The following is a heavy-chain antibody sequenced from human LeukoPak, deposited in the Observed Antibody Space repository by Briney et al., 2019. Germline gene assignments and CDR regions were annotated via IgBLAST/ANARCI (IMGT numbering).Heavy chain of an antibody. CDR2: IYYSGST. D-gene: IGHD6-13*01. Sequence: PSETLSLTCTVSGDSNSSYYWSWIRQPPGKGLEWIGYIYYSGSTNYNPSLKSRATISVDTSKSQFSLKLSSVTAADTAVYYCARGIPAAGHSSYYFDSWGQGALVTVSS. J-gene: IGHJ4*02. CDR1: GDSNSSYY. V-gene: IGHV4-59*01. CDR3: ARGIPAAGHSSYYFDS.